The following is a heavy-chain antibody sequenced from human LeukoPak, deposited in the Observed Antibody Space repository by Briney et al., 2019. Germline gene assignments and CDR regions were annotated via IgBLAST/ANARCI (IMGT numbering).Heavy chain of an antibody. CDR3: ARVRAFFDCSSTSCLPSDY. V-gene: IGHV1-18*01. Sequence: ASVKVSCKASGYTFTSYGISWVRQAPGQGLEWMGWISAYNGNTNYAQKLQGRVTMTTDTSTTTAYMELRSLRSDDTAVYYCARVRAFFDCSSTSCLPSDYWGQGTLVTVSS. D-gene: IGHD2-2*01. J-gene: IGHJ4*02. CDR1: GYTFTSYG. CDR2: ISAYNGNT.